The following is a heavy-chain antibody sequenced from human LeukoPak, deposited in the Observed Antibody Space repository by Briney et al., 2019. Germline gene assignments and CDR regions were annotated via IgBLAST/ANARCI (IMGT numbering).Heavy chain of an antibody. CDR3: AKDFRDIVVVPAGEDYYYGMDV. CDR1: GFTFSSYG. J-gene: IGHJ6*02. V-gene: IGHV3-30*18. D-gene: IGHD2-2*01. CDR2: ISYDGSNK. Sequence: GGSLRLSCAASGFTFSSYGMHRVRQAPGKGLEWVAVISYDGSNKYYADSVKGRFTISRDNSKNTLYLQMNSLRAEDTAVYYCAKDFRDIVVVPAGEDYYYGMDVWGQGTTVTVSS.